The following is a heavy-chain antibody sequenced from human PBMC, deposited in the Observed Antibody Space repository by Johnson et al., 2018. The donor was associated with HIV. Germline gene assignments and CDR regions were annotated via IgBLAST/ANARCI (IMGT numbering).Heavy chain of an antibody. CDR3: AREDRCDLVDAVDL. J-gene: IGHJ3*01. CDR1: GFTFSNYG. CDR2: IRYDGRSE. D-gene: IGHD2-15*01. V-gene: IGHV3-30*02. Sequence: QVQLVESGGGVVQPGGSLRLSCAASGFTFSNYGMHWVRQAPGKGLEWVAFIRYDGRSEFYADSVKGRFSISIDSSQNMVFLQMNSLRPDDTAVYYCAREDRCDLVDAVDLWGQGTMVIVSS.